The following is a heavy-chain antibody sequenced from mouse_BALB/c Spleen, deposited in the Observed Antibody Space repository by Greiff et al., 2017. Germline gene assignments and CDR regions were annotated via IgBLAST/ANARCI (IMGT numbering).Heavy chain of an antibody. J-gene: IGHJ3*01. D-gene: IGHD1-1*01. CDR3: AHYYGSPFAY. Sequence: VQLKQSGAELVRPGALVKLSCKASGFNIKDYYMHWVKQRPEQGLEWIGWIDPENGNTIYDPKFQGKASITADTSSNTAYLQLSSLTSEDTAVYYCAHYYGSPFAYWGQGTLVTVSA. CDR1: GFNIKDYY. V-gene: IGHV14-1*02. CDR2: IDPENGNT.